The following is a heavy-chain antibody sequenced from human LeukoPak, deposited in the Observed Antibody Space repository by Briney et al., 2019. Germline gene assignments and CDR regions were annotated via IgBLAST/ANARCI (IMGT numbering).Heavy chain of an antibody. D-gene: IGHD5-18*01. CDR2: ISGSGGST. Sequence: PGGSLRLSCAASGFTFSSYAMSWVRQAPGKGLEWVSAISGSGGSTYYADSVKGRFTISRDNSKNTLYLQMNSLRAEDTAVYYCARDHGYSYVYYYYYGMDVWGQGTTVTVSS. CDR3: ARDHGYSYVYYYYYGMDV. CDR1: GFTFSSYA. J-gene: IGHJ6*02. V-gene: IGHV3-23*01.